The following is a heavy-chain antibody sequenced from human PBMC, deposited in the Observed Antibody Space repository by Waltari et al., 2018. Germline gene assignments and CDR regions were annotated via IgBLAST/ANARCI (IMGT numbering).Heavy chain of an antibody. D-gene: IGHD4-4*01. CDR1: GGTFRSYP. Sequence: QVQLVQSGAEVKKPGSSVKVSCKASGGTFRSYPISWVRQAPGQGLEWMGGIIPIFGTANYAQKCQGRVTITADESTSTAYMELSSLRSEDTAVYYCAREGVTRGFWHWGQGTLVTVSS. CDR3: AREGVTRGFWH. CDR2: IIPIFGTA. V-gene: IGHV1-69*13. J-gene: IGHJ1*01.